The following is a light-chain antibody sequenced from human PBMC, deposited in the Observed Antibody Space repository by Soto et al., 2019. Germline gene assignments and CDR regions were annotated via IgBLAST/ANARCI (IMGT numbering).Light chain of an antibody. Sequence: ELVMTQSPATLSVSPGERATLSCRASQSVSSNLAWYQQKPGQAPRLLIYGASTRATGIPARFSGSGSGTEFTLTISSLKSEDFAVYYCQQYNNWPGTFGQGTKGDIK. V-gene: IGKV3-15*01. CDR1: QSVSSN. J-gene: IGKJ1*01. CDR2: GAS. CDR3: QQYNNWPGT.